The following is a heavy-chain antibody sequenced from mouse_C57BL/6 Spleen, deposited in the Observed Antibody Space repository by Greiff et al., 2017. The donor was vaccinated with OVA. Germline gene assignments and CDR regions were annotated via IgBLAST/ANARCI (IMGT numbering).Heavy chain of an antibody. D-gene: IGHD3-2*02. Sequence: QVQLQQPGPELVKPGASVKLSCKASGYTFTSYWMHWVKQRPGQGLEWIGNINPSNGGTNYNEKFKSKATLTVDKSSSTAYMQLSSLTSEDSAVYYCASQDSSGWDYFDYWGQGTTLTVSS. CDR3: ASQDSSGWDYFDY. V-gene: IGHV1-53*01. J-gene: IGHJ2*01. CDR1: GYTFTSYW. CDR2: INPSNGGT.